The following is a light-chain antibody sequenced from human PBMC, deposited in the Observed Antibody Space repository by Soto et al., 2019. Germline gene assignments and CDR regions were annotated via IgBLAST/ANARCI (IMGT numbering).Light chain of an antibody. Sequence: DIQMTQSPSTLSASVGDRVTITCRASQSISSWLAWYQQRPGRAPEVLIYDASSLESGVPSRFSGSGSGTEFTLTISSLQLDDYATDYCQQYNSYPVTFGGGTKV. CDR3: QQYNSYPVT. V-gene: IGKV1-5*01. CDR1: QSISSW. J-gene: IGKJ4*01. CDR2: DAS.